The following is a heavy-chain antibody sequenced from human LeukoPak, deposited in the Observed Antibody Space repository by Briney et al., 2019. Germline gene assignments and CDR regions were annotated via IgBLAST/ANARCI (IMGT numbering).Heavy chain of an antibody. Sequence: GASVKVSCKASGYTFTGYYMHWVRQAPGQGLEWMGWINPNSGGTNYAQKFQGRVTMTRDTSISTAYMELGRLRSDDTAVYYCARSRDPYDFWSGYFHYGMDVWGQGTAVTVSS. J-gene: IGHJ6*02. V-gene: IGHV1-2*02. CDR2: INPNSGGT. CDR3: ARSRDPYDFWSGYFHYGMDV. CDR1: GYTFTGYY. D-gene: IGHD3-3*01.